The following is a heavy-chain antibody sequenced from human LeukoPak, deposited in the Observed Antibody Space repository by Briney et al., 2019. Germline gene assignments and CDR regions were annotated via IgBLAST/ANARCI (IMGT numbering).Heavy chain of an antibody. J-gene: IGHJ4*02. CDR2: INHSGST. D-gene: IGHD3-10*01. CDR3: ARSRGSGSYFES. CDR1: GGSFSGYY. Sequence: SETLSLTCAVYGGSFSGYYWSWIRQPPGKGLEWIGEINHSGSTNYNPSLKSRVTISVDTSKNQFSLKLSSVTAADTAVYYCARSRGSGSYFESWGQGTLVTVSS. V-gene: IGHV4-34*01.